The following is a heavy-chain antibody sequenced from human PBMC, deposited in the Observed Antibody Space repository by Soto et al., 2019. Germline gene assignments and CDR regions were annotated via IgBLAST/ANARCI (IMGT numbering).Heavy chain of an antibody. V-gene: IGHV3-30-3*01. J-gene: IGHJ4*02. D-gene: IGHD3-9*01. CDR1: EFSFSSYA. CDR2: ISFDGNII. CDR3: ARTFDTITYYFDY. Sequence: GSLRLSCAASEFSFSSYAMHWIRQAPGKGLEWVAVISFDGNIIHYAGSVKGRFIISRDNSKNTLYLQMHSLSGEDTAVYYCARTFDTITYYFDYWGQGTLVTVSS.